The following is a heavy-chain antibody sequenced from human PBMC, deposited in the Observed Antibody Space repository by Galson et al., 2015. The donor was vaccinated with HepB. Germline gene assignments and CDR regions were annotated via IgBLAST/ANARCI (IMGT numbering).Heavy chain of an antibody. Sequence: SLRLSCAASGFTFSTFSIHWVRQAPGKGLDWVAVISYDGSNKYYADSVKGRFTISRDNSKNTLYLQMNSLRAEDTAVYYCAKDRVGATRQFDYWGQGTLVTVSS. CDR3: AKDRVGATRQFDY. J-gene: IGHJ4*02. CDR1: GFTFSTFS. CDR2: ISYDGSNK. D-gene: IGHD1-26*01. V-gene: IGHV3-30-3*01.